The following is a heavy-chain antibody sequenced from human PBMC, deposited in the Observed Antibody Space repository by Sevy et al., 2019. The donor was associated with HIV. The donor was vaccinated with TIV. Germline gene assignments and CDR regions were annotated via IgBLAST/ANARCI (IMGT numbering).Heavy chain of an antibody. Sequence: GGSLRLSCAASGFTFSSYAMSWVRQAPGKGLEWVSAISGSGGTTYYADSVKGRFTISRDNSKNTLYLQMNSLRAEDTAVYYCAQAWELLGGFDAFDIWGQGTMVTVSS. V-gene: IGHV3-23*01. J-gene: IGHJ3*02. CDR2: ISGSGGTT. CDR1: GFTFSSYA. D-gene: IGHD1-26*01. CDR3: AQAWELLGGFDAFDI.